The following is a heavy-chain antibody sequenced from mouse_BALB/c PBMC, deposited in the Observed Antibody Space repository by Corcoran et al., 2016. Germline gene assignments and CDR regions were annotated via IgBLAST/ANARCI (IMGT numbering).Heavy chain of an antibody. Sequence: QIQLVQSGPELKKPGETVKISCKASGYTFTNYGMNWGKQAPGKGLKWMGWINTYTGEPTYADDFKGRFAFSLETSASTAYLQINNLKNEDMATYFCARRNTATFAMDYWGQGTSVTVSS. J-gene: IGHJ4*01. CDR2: INTYTGEP. CDR1: GYTFTNYG. V-gene: IGHV9-1*02. CDR3: ARRNTATFAMDY. D-gene: IGHD1-2*01.